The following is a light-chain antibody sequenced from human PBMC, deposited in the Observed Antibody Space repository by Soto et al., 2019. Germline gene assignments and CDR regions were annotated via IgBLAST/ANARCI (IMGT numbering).Light chain of an antibody. Sequence: DIQLTQSPSSLSASLGDSITITCRASETISTFLNWYQVQPGKAPRLLVYGASYLQVGVPVRFRGSGSGTLFTLTIDNLQREDLASYFCQQFFSAVLTCGGGTRVDIE. CDR3: QQFFSAVLT. J-gene: IGKJ4*01. V-gene: IGKV1-39*01. CDR1: ETISTF. CDR2: GAS.